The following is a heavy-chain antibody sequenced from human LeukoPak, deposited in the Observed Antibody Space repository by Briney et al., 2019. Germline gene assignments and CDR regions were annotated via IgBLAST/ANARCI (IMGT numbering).Heavy chain of an antibody. Sequence: PSETLSLTCAVSGGSISSGGYSCTWIRQPPGKGLEWIGYVYHIGGTNYNPTLKSRVSISVDRSRNQFSLRLSSVTAADTAVYYCARDRGSNSDGYYYFDYWGQGTLITVSS. D-gene: IGHD2/OR15-2a*01. CDR3: ARDRGSNSDGYYYFDY. CDR1: GGSISSGGYS. CDR2: VYHIGGT. V-gene: IGHV4-30-2*01. J-gene: IGHJ4*02.